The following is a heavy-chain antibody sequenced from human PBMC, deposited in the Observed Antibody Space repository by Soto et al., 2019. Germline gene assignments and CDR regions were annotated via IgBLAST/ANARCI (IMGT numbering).Heavy chain of an antibody. CDR3: AHRFGGVIVIGWFDP. J-gene: IGHJ5*02. V-gene: IGHV2-5*01. CDR2: IYWNDDK. Sequence: GLDLEWLALIYWNDDKRYSPSLKSRLTITKDTSKNQVVLTMTNMDPVDTATYYCAHRFGGVIVIGWFDPWGQGTLVTVSS. D-gene: IGHD3-16*02.